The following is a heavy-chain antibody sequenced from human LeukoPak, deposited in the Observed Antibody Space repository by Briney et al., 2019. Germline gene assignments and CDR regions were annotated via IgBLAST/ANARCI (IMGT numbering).Heavy chain of an antibody. V-gene: IGHV3-11*04. CDR3: ARDPKHYHYYYYMDV. J-gene: IGHJ6*03. CDR1: GFTFSDYY. Sequence: GGSLRLSYAASGFTFSDYYMSWIRQAPGKGLEWVSYISSSGSTIYYADSVKGRFTISRDNAKNSLYLQMNSLRAEDTAVYYCARDPKHYHYYYYMDVWGKGTTVTVSS. CDR2: ISSSGSTI.